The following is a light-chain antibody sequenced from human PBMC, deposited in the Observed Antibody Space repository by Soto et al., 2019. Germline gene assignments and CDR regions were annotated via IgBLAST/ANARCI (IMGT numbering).Light chain of an antibody. CDR1: TGAVTSVHY. CDR3: LVIFTGLREV. Sequence: QAVVTQEPSLTVSPGGTVTLTCGSSTGAVTSVHYPHWLQQKLGQAPRTLIYDTSNKHAWTPARFSGSLLGGKAALTLSGAQPQDEADYYCLVIFTGLREVFGTGTKVTVL. V-gene: IGLV7-46*01. CDR2: DTS. J-gene: IGLJ1*01.